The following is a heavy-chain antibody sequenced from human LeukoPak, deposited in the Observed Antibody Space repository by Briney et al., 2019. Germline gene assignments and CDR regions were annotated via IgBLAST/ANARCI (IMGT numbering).Heavy chain of an antibody. CDR1: GGSISSSSYY. CDR2: IYYSGST. D-gene: IGHD5-24*01. V-gene: IGHV4-39*07. Sequence: SETLSLTCTVPGGSISSSSYYWGWIRQPPRKGLEWIGSIYYSGSTYYNPSLKSRVTISVDTSKNQFSLKLSSVTAADTAVYYCARNRDGYNSFDYWGQGTLVTVSS. CDR3: ARNRDGYNSFDY. J-gene: IGHJ4*02.